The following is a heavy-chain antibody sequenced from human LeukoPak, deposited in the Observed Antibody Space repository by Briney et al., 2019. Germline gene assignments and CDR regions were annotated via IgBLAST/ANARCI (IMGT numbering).Heavy chain of an antibody. CDR2: INPSGGST. V-gene: IGHV1-46*01. Sequence: GASVKVSCKASGYTFTSYYMHWVRQAPGQGLEWMGIINPSGGSTSYAQKFQGRVTMTRDMSTSTVYMELSSLRSEDTAMYYCARHVADGSPFNRFDPWGQGTLVTVSS. J-gene: IGHJ5*02. CDR1: GYTFTSYY. CDR3: ARHVADGSPFNRFDP. D-gene: IGHD3-10*01.